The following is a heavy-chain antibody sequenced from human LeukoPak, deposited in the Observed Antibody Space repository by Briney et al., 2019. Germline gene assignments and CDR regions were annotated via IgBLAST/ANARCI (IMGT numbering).Heavy chain of an antibody. Sequence: AGRSLRLSCAASGFTFDDYAMHWVRPAQGQGLEWVSGISWNSGSIGYADSVKGRVTISRDNAKNSLYLQMNSLRAEDTALYYCAKGGRYSSSWYRFDYWGQGTLVTVSS. CDR2: ISWNSGSI. CDR3: AKGGRYSSSWYRFDY. J-gene: IGHJ4*02. CDR1: GFTFDDYA. D-gene: IGHD6-13*01. V-gene: IGHV3-9*01.